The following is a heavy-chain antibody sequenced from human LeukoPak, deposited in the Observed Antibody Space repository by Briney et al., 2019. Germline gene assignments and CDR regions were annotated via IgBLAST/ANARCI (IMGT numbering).Heavy chain of an antibody. J-gene: IGHJ4*02. CDR2: IGQDGSEN. D-gene: IGHD6-19*01. CDR1: GFTFSSYA. V-gene: IGHV3-7*01. Sequence: GGSLRLSCAASGFTFSSYAMSWVRQAPGKGLEGVASIGQDGSENYYVDSVKGRFTISRDNAKNSLYLQMNSLRLEDTAVYYCATGGGWYFDYWGQGALITASS. CDR3: ATGGGWYFDY.